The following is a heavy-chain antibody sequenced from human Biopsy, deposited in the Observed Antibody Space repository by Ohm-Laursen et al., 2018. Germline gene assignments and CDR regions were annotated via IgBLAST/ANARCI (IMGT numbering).Heavy chain of an antibody. Sequence: SLRLSCTASGFTFNTYEMIWVRQAPGKGLEWVSYTSSSGNTIDYAASVKGRFTISRDNAQNSLYLQMNSLRAEDTAFYYCAVEYYDSSGYYNPKWFNPWGQGTLVTVSS. J-gene: IGHJ5*02. D-gene: IGHD3-22*01. CDR3: AVEYYDSSGYYNPKWFNP. CDR1: GFTFNTYE. V-gene: IGHV3-48*03. CDR2: TSSSGNTI.